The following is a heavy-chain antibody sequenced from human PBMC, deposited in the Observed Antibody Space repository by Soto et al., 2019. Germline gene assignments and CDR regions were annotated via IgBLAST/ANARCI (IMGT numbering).Heavy chain of an antibody. V-gene: IGHV1-18*04. CDR3: ARDSPKWFGELLPDFEY. Sequence: ASGRVCCKASGYTFTSYGISWVRQAPGQGLEWMGWISAYNGNTNYAQKLQGRVTMTTDTSTSTAYMELRSLRSDDTAVYYCARDSPKWFGELLPDFEYWGQGTLDTVSS. D-gene: IGHD3-10*01. J-gene: IGHJ4*02. CDR1: GYTFTSYG. CDR2: ISAYNGNT.